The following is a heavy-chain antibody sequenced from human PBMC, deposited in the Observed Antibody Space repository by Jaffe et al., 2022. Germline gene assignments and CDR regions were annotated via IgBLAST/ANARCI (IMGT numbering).Heavy chain of an antibody. Sequence: EVQVLESGGGLVQPGGSMKLSCAASGFISGFSFANYAMNWVRQAPGKGLEWVSSISGSGSDTDYADSVKGRFTISRDNSKNTLYVQMNTLRDEDTAVYFCAKSFGIHYSYYHMDVWGTGTTVTVSS. V-gene: IGHV3-23*01. J-gene: IGHJ6*03. CDR1: GFISGFSFANYA. D-gene: IGHD3-3*01. CDR2: ISGSGSDT. CDR3: AKSFGIHYSYYHMDV.